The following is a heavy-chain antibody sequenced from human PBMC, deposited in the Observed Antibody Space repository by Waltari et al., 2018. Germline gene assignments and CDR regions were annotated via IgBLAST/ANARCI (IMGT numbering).Heavy chain of an antibody. CDR2: INHSGST. CDR1: GGSFSGYY. J-gene: IGHJ6*03. CDR3: ARGGIFGSQDYYYMDV. Sequence: QVQLQQWGAGLLKPSETLSLTCAVYGGSFSGYYWSWIRQPPGKGLEWIGEINHSGSTNYNPSLKSRVTISVDTSKNQFSLKLSSVTAADTAVYYCARGGIFGSQDYYYMDVWGKGTTVTVSS. V-gene: IGHV4-34*01. D-gene: IGHD3-3*01.